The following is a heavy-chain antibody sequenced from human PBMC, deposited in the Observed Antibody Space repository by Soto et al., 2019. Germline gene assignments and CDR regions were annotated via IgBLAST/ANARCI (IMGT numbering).Heavy chain of an antibody. CDR2: IYSGGST. J-gene: IGHJ6*02. CDR1: GFTVSSNY. D-gene: IGHD1-26*01. V-gene: IGHV3-53*01. Sequence: GGSLKLYCAASGFTVSSNYMSWVRQAPGKGLEWVSVIYSGGSTYYADSVKGRFTISRDNSKNTLYLQMNSLRAEDTAVYYCARVREDGMDVWGQGTTVTVSS. CDR3: ARVREDGMDV.